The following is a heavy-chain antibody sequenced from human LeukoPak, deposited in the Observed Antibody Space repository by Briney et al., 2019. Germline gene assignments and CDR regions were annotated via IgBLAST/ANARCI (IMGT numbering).Heavy chain of an antibody. CDR2: INWNGGST. CDR1: GFTFDDYG. D-gene: IGHD5-18*01. V-gene: IGHV3-20*04. CDR3: AKGYSYGYIDY. Sequence: GGSLRLSCAASGFTFDDYGMSWVRQAPGKGLEWVSGINWNGGSTSYADSVKGRFTISRDNSKNTLYLQMNSLRAEDTAVYYCAKGYSYGYIDYWGQGTLVTVSS. J-gene: IGHJ4*02.